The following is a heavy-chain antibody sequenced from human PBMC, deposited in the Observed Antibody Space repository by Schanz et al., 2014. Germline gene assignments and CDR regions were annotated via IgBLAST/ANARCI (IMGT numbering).Heavy chain of an antibody. CDR1: GFTFNDYW. V-gene: IGHV3-74*01. CDR3: ARDKGGYYPFDY. D-gene: IGHD3-3*01. CDR2: INSDGRST. Sequence: EVQLVESGGGLVQPGGSLRLSCAASGFTFNDYWMHWVRQAPGKGLVWVSRINSDGRSTHYADSVKGRFSISRDNARNTLHLQMDSLRDEDTAVYYCARDKGGYYPFDYWGQGTLVTVSS. J-gene: IGHJ4*02.